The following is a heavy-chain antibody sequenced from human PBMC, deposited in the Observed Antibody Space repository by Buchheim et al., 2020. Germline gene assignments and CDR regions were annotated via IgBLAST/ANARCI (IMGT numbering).Heavy chain of an antibody. CDR3: ARGWSRFWSGYYKVGPYYYGMDV. V-gene: IGHV4-31*03. D-gene: IGHD3-3*01. CDR2: IYYSGST. Sequence: QVQLQESGPGLVKPSQTLSLTCTVSGGSISSGGYYWSWIRQHPGKGLEWIGYIYYSGSTYYNPSLKSRVTISVDTSKNQFSLKLSSVTAADTAVYYCARGWSRFWSGYYKVGPYYYGMDVWGQGTT. CDR1: GGSISSGGYY. J-gene: IGHJ6*02.